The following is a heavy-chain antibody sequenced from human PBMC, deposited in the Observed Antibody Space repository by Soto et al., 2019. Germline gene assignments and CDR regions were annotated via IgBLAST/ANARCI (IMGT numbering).Heavy chain of an antibody. Sequence: GGSLRLSCVASGLTFGSRAMSWVRQAPGKGPEWVALISYDGTNKFYADSVKGRFTISRDNSKSTLYLQVDSLRPEDAAVYYCARDPKTSGGQHWAFNYFDSWGRGTLVTVSS. CDR2: ISYDGTNK. CDR3: ARDPKTSGGQHWAFNYFDS. CDR1: GLTFGSRA. D-gene: IGHD7-27*01. V-gene: IGHV3-30-3*01. J-gene: IGHJ4*02.